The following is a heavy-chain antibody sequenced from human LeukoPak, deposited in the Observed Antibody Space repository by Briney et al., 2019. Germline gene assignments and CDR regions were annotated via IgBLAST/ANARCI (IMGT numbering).Heavy chain of an antibody. CDR3: ATWNFLTAAAFDF. J-gene: IGHJ4*02. CDR1: GYTFTGYY. V-gene: IGHV1-2*02. CDR2: INPNSGGT. D-gene: IGHD6-25*01. Sequence: GASVKVSCKASGYTFTGYYMHWVRQAPGQGLEWMGWINPNSGGTNYAQKFQGRVTMTRDTSISTAYMELSRLRSDDTAIYYCATWNFLTAAAFDFWGQGTLVTVSS.